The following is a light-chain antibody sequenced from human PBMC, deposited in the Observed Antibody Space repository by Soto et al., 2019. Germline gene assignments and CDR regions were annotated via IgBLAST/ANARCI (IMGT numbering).Light chain of an antibody. CDR3: CSYAGRYSFV. CDR2: EGS. CDR1: SSDLGTYNL. J-gene: IGLJ1*01. V-gene: IGLV2-23*01. Sequence: QSVLTQPASVSGSPGQSITISCTGTSSDLGTYNLVSWYQQHPGKAPKLLIYEGSKRASGVSNHFSGSKSGNTASLTISGLQAEDEADYHCCSYAGRYSFVFGAGTKLTVL.